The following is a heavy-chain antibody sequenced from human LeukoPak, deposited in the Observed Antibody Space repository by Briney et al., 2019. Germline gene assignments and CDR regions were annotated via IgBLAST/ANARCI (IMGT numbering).Heavy chain of an antibody. V-gene: IGHV1-46*01. CDR1: GYTFTSYY. CDR2: INPSGGST. Sequence: ASVKVSCKASGYTFTSYYMHWVRQAPGQGLEWMGIINPSGGSTSYAQKFQGRVTITADKSTSTAYMELSSLRSEDTAVYYCARANDCSSTSCSIYYYYYMDVWGKGTTVTVSS. D-gene: IGHD2-2*01. J-gene: IGHJ6*03. CDR3: ARANDCSSTSCSIYYYYYMDV.